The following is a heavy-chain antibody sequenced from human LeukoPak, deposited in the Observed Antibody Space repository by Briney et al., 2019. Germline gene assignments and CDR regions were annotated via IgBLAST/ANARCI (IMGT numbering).Heavy chain of an antibody. CDR2: IYSSGST. J-gene: IGHJ4*02. D-gene: IGHD3-10*01. CDR1: GDSISNYY. CDR3: ARVSLVRGAPDYYFDY. V-gene: IGHV4-4*07. Sequence: SETLSLTCTVSGDSISNYYWSWIRQPAGKGLQWIGRIYSSGSTNYNPSLKSRVTMSVDTSKNQFSLKLSSVTAADTAVYYCARVSLVRGAPDYYFDYWGQETLVTVSS.